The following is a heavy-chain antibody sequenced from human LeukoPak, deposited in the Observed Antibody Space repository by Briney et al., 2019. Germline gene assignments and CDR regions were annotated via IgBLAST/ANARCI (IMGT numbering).Heavy chain of an antibody. V-gene: IGHV4-34*01. CDR1: GGSFSGYY. CDR2: INHSGST. CDR3: ARGQVELELRNQYNWFDP. J-gene: IGHJ5*02. Sequence: SETLSLTCAVYGGSFSGYYWSWIRQPPGKGLEWIGEINHSGSTNYNPSLKSRVTISVDTSKNQFSLKLSSVTAADTAVYYCARGQVELELRNQYNWFDPWGQGTLVTVSS. D-gene: IGHD1-7*01.